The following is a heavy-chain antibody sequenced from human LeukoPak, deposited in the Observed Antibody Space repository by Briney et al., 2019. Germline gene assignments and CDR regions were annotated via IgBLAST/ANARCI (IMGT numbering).Heavy chain of an antibody. D-gene: IGHD6-6*01. V-gene: IGHV3-66*01. Sequence: PGGSLRLSCAASGVTVGNNYMNWVRQAPGKGLEWVSPIYSGGTTHYADSVKGRFTISRDNSKNTLYLQMNSLRVDDTAVYYCARDPPAVAANTYGWGQGTLVTVSS. CDR1: GVTVGNNY. CDR3: ARDPPAVAANTYG. CDR2: IYSGGTT. J-gene: IGHJ4*02.